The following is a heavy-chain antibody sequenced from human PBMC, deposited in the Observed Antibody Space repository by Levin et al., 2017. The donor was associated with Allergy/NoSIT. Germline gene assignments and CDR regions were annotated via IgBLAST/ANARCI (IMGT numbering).Heavy chain of an antibody. CDR3: ARGDIVVVPAAQDPFDY. Sequence: SCAASGFTFSSYSMNWVRQAPGKGLEWVSSISSSSSYIYYADSVKGRFTISRDNAKNSLYLQMNSLRAEDTAVYYCARGDIVVVPAAQDPFDYWGQGTLVTVSS. V-gene: IGHV3-21*01. D-gene: IGHD2-2*01. CDR2: ISSSSSYI. J-gene: IGHJ4*02. CDR1: GFTFSSYS.